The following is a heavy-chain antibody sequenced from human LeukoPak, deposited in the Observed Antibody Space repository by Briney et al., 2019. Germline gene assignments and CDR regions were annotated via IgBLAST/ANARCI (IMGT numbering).Heavy chain of an antibody. CDR2: ISAHNGNT. D-gene: IGHD3-3*01. J-gene: IGHJ4*02. CDR3: ARVDFWSGSLGSLPDY. CDR1: GYTFTSYG. V-gene: IGHV1-18*01. Sequence: ASVKVSCKASGYTFTSYGISWVRQAPGQGLEWMGWISAHNGNTNYAQKLQGRVTMTTDTSTSTAYMELRSLRSDDTAVYYCARVDFWSGSLGSLPDYWGQGTLVTVSS.